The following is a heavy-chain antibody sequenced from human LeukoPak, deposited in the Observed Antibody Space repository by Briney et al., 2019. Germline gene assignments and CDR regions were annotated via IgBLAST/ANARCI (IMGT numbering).Heavy chain of an antibody. D-gene: IGHD6-13*01. J-gene: IGHJ5*02. CDR1: GYSISSGYY. Sequence: SETPSLTCTVSGYSISSGYYWGWIRQSPGKGLEWIGSIYNSGSTYYNPSLKSRVTISIDTPKNQFSLKLSSVTAADTAVYYCAREYRSSWYLNWFDPWGQGTLVTVSS. CDR2: IYNSGST. V-gene: IGHV4-38-2*02. CDR3: AREYRSSWYLNWFDP.